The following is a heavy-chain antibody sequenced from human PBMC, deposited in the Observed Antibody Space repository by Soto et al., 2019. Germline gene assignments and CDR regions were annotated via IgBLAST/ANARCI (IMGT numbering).Heavy chain of an antibody. CDR1: GFTFGDYA. J-gene: IGHJ6*02. Sequence: VGSLRLSCAASGFTFGDYAMSWVRQAPGKGLEWVANIKQDGSEKYYVDSVKGRFTISRDNAKNSLYLQMNSLRAEDTAVYYCARASSSSDYYYGMDVWGQGTTVTVSS. CDR2: IKQDGSEK. D-gene: IGHD6-6*01. CDR3: ARASSSSDYYYGMDV. V-gene: IGHV3-7*01.